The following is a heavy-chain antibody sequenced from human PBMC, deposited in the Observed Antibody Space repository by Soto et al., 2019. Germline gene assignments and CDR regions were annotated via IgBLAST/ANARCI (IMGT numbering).Heavy chain of an antibody. V-gene: IGHV3-23*01. D-gene: IGHD2-15*01. CDR2: ISGSGGST. J-gene: IGHJ3*02. Sequence: GESLKISCAASGFTFSSYAMSWVRQAPGKGLEWVSAISGSGGSTYYADSVKGRFTISRDNSKNTLYLQMNSLRAEDTAVYYCARVVGSPLKSGAFDIWGQGTMVTVSS. CDR3: ARVVGSPLKSGAFDI. CDR1: GFTFSSYA.